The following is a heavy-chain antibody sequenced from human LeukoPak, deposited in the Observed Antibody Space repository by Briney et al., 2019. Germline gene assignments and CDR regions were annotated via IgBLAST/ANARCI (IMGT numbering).Heavy chain of an antibody. J-gene: IGHJ6*03. CDR1: GFTFTSYA. Sequence: GGSLRLSCAASGFTFTSYAMTWVRQAPGRGLEWISSISGTYETTYYADSVKGRFTISRDNAKNTLYLQMNSLRAEDTAVYYCARPTYGSGSYFGEYYYYYTDVWGKGTTVTVSS. CDR3: ARPTYGSGSYFGEYYYYYTDV. D-gene: IGHD3-10*01. CDR2: ISGTYETT. V-gene: IGHV3-23*01.